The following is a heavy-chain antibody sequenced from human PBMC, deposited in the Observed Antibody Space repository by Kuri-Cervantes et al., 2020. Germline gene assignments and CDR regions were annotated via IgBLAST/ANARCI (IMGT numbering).Heavy chain of an antibody. CDR2: ISYDGNNK. Sequence: GESLKISCAASGFTFSSYAMHWVRQAPGKGLEWVAVISYDGNNKYYTDSVKGRFTISRDNSKNTLYLQMNTLRTEDTAVYYCARDGLRYYYYYFMDVWGKGTTVTVSS. V-gene: IGHV3-30-3*01. CDR1: GFTFSSYA. CDR3: ARDGLRYYYYYFMDV. J-gene: IGHJ6*03.